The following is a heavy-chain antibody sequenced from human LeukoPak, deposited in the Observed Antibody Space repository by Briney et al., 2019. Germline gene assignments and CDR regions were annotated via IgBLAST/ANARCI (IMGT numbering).Heavy chain of an antibody. J-gene: IGHJ4*02. V-gene: IGHV1-24*01. CDR2: FDPEDGET. CDR1: GYTLTELP. Sequence: GASVKVSCKVSGYTLTELPMHWVRQAPGKGLEWMGGFDPEDGETIYAQKFQGRVTMTEDTSTDTAYMELSSLRSEDTAVYYCATDLNGGYRYFDYWGQGTQVTVSS. D-gene: IGHD5-12*01. CDR3: ATDLNGGYRYFDY.